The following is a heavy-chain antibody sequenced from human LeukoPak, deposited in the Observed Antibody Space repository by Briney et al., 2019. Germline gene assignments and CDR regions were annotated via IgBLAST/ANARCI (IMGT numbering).Heavy chain of an antibody. D-gene: IGHD5-18*01. CDR3: ARDLGYSLDY. Sequence: GSSVKVSCKASGGTFSSYAISWVRQAPGQGLEWMGIINPSGGSTSYAQKFQGRVTMTRDTSTSTVYMELSSLRSEDTAVYYCARDLGYSLDYWGQGTLVTVSS. V-gene: IGHV1-46*01. CDR1: GGTFSSYA. J-gene: IGHJ4*02. CDR2: INPSGGST.